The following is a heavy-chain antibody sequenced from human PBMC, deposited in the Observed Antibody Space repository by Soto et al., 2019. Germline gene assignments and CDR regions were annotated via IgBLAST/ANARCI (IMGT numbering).Heavy chain of an antibody. V-gene: IGHV3-30*18. J-gene: IGHJ2*01. CDR3: AKDAFYYDSSAYYYTPDWYFDL. Sequence: QVQLVESGGGVVQPGRSLRLSCAASGFTFSSYGMHWVRQAPGKGLEWVAIISYDGSNKYYADSVKGRFTISRDNSKHXXYXQXXSLRPEDTAVFYCAKDAFYYDSSAYYYTPDWYFDLWGRGTLVTVSS. CDR1: GFTFSSYG. CDR2: ISYDGSNK. D-gene: IGHD3-22*01.